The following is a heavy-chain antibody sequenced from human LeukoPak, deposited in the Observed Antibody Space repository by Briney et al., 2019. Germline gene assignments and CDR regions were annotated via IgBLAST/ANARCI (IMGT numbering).Heavy chain of an antibody. D-gene: IGHD3-3*01. CDR2: IYTSGST. CDR3: ARERSGSEIFARSFDI. Sequence: TSETLSLTCTVSGGSISSYYWSWIRQPAGKGLEWIGRIYTSGSTNYNPSLKSRVTMSVDTSKNQFSLKLSSVTAADTAVYYCARERSGSEIFARSFDIWGQGTMVTVSS. CDR1: GGSISSYY. V-gene: IGHV4-4*07. J-gene: IGHJ3*02.